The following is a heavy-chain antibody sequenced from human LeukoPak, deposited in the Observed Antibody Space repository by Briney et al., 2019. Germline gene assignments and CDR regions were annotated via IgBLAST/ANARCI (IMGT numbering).Heavy chain of an antibody. J-gene: IGHJ6*03. V-gene: IGHV1-8*02. D-gene: IGHD5-12*01. CDR3: ARGQVATIEVWVDYYYYYMDV. Sequence: GASVKVSCKASGYTFTSYAMNWVRQAPGQGLEWMGWMNPNSGNTGYAQKFQGRVTMTRNTSISTAYMELSSLRSEDTAVYYCARGQVATIEVWVDYYYYYMDVWGKGTTVTISS. CDR1: GYTFTSYA. CDR2: MNPNSGNT.